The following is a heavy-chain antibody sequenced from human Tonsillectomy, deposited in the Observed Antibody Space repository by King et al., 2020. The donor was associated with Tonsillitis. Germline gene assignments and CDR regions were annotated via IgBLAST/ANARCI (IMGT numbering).Heavy chain of an antibody. J-gene: IGHJ5*02. Sequence: QLQESGPGLVKPSQTLSLTCSVSCGSISSDGYYWGWMRHFPGKGLEWIGNIYYSGVISYNPSLKSLITISLDTSVNQFSLTRSSVTAADTAVYYCARGKIFGVVVSWFDPWGQGTLVTVSS. CDR2: IYYSGVI. D-gene: IGHD3-3*01. CDR3: ARGKIFGVVVSWFDP. CDR1: CGSISSDGYY. V-gene: IGHV4-31*01.